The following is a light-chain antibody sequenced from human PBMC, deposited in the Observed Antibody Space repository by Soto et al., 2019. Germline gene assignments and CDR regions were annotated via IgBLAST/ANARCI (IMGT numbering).Light chain of an antibody. CDR2: DVS. Sequence: QSALTQPASVSGSPGQSITISCSGTSSDVGSNNFVSWYRQYPGEAPKLLIYDVSRRPSGISDRFSGSKSGNTASLTISGLQADDDALYHCSLFTDISTRVFGTGTKVTVL. CDR1: SSDVGSNNF. V-gene: IGLV2-14*03. J-gene: IGLJ1*01. CDR3: SLFTDISTRV.